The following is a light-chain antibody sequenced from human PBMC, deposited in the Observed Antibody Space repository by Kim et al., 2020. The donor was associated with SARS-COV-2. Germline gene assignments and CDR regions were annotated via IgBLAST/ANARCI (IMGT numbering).Light chain of an antibody. CDR1: QSISNY. CDR2: ETS. Sequence: ASVGDKITITCRASQSISNYLAWFQQKPGEAPKCLIYETSSLQTGVPSKFSGSRSGTEFTLTISSLQPEDFATYYCQQYNNYPLTFGGGTKVEIK. J-gene: IGKJ4*01. V-gene: IGKV1-16*02. CDR3: QQYNNYPLT.